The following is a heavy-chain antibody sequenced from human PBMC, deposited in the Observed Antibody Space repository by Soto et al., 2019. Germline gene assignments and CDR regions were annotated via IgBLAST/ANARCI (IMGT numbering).Heavy chain of an antibody. J-gene: IGHJ4*02. CDR3: TTDYIWGSDLSSEFEY. D-gene: IGHD3-16*02. CDR1: GFTFSNAW. CDR2: IKSKTDGGTT. V-gene: IGHV3-15*01. Sequence: EVQLVESGGGLVKPGGSLRLSCAASGFTFSNAWMSWVRHAPGKGLEWVGRIKSKTDGGTTDYAAPVKGRFTISRDDSKNTLYMPMNSLKTEDTDVYYCTTDYIWGSDLSSEFEYWVQGTLVTVSS.